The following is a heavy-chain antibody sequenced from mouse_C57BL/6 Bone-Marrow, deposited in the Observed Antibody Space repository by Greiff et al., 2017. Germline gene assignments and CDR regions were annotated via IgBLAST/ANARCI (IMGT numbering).Heavy chain of an antibody. CDR1: GYTFTSYW. J-gene: IGHJ1*03. D-gene: IGHD1-1*01. CDR2: IDPSDSYT. V-gene: IGHV1-69*01. Sequence: QVQLQQPGAELVMPGASVKLSCKASGYTFTSYWMHWVKQRPGQGLEWIGEIDPSDSYTNYNQKFKGKSTLTVDKSSSTAYMQLSSLTSEDSAVYYGARDATTVVARYFDVGGTGTTVTVSS. CDR3: ARDATTVVARYFDV.